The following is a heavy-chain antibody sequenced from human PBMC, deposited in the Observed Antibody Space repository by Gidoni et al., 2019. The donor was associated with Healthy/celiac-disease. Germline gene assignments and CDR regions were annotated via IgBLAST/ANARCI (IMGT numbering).Heavy chain of an antibody. CDR3: ARDVAEVAREPFYYYYGMDV. D-gene: IGHD2-15*01. Sequence: EVQLVESGGGLVKPGGSLRLSCAASEFTFSSYSMNWVRQAPGKGLEWVSSMSSSSSYIYYADSVKGRFTISRDNAKNSLYLQMNSLRAEDTAVYYCARDVAEVAREPFYYYYGMDVWGQGTTVTVSS. V-gene: IGHV3-21*01. J-gene: IGHJ6*02. CDR1: EFTFSSYS. CDR2: MSSSSSYI.